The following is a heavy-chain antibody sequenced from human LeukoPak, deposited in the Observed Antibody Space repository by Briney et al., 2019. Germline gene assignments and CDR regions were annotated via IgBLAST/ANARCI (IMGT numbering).Heavy chain of an antibody. Sequence: ASVKVSCKASGYTFTGYYMHWVRQAPGQGLEWMGWINPNSGGTNYAQKFQGRVTMTRDTSIRTAYMELSRLRSDDTAVYYCARDFSPSSSWYYYYYMDVWGKGTTVTISS. J-gene: IGHJ6*03. CDR3: ARDFSPSSSWYYYYYMDV. D-gene: IGHD6-13*01. CDR2: INPNSGGT. V-gene: IGHV1-2*02. CDR1: GYTFTGYY.